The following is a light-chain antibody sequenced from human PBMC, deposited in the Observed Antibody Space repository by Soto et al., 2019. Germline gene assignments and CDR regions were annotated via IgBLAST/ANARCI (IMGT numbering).Light chain of an antibody. CDR2: DVS. J-gene: IGLJ1*01. CDR1: SSDVGGYNY. CDR3: SSYTSSSTPHYV. Sequence: QSVLTQPASVSGSPGQSITISCTGTSSDVGGYNYVSWYQQHPGKAHKLMIYDVSNRPSGVSNRFSGSKSGNTASLTISGLQAEDEADYYCSSYTSSSTPHYVFGTGTKVTVL. V-gene: IGLV2-14*01.